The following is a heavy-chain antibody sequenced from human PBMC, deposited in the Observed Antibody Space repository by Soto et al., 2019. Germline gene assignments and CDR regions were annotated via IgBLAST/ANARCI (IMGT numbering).Heavy chain of an antibody. Sequence: GSLRLSCAASGFTFSSYAMSWVRQAPGKGLEWVSIISGSGGSTFYADSVKGRFTLSRHNSENTLYLQMNSLRAEDTAVYYCAKALDYYGSGNGAYWGQGTPVTLSS. J-gene: IGHJ4*02. CDR1: GFTFSSYA. V-gene: IGHV3-23*01. CDR2: ISGSGGST. D-gene: IGHD3-10*01. CDR3: AKALDYYGSGNGAY.